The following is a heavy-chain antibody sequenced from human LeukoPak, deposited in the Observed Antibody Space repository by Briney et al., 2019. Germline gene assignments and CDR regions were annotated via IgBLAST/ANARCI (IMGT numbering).Heavy chain of an antibody. V-gene: IGHV3-9*01. J-gene: IGHJ3*02. CDR1: GFTFSSYA. CDR2: ISWNSGSI. Sequence: GGSLRLSCAASGFTFSSYAMHWVRQAPGKGLEWVSGISWNSGSIGYADSVKGRFTISRDNAKNSLYLQMNSLRAEDTALYYCAKDLVVYSYGYYGAFDIWGQGTMVTVSS. CDR3: AKDLVVYSYGYYGAFDI. D-gene: IGHD5-18*01.